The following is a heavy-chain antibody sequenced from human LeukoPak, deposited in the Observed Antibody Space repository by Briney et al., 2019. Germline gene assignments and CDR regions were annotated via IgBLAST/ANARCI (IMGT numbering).Heavy chain of an antibody. J-gene: IGHJ4*02. CDR3: TISAPGKRYFDN. CDR1: GFTFSNYW. Sequence: GGSLRLSCAASGFTFSNYWMYWVRQAPGKGLVCVSRINTDGSSTSYADSVTGRFTISGDDAKNTLYLQMNSLRTEDTAVYYCTISAPGKRYFDNWGQGTLVTVSS. D-gene: IGHD3-10*01. V-gene: IGHV3-74*03. CDR2: INTDGSST.